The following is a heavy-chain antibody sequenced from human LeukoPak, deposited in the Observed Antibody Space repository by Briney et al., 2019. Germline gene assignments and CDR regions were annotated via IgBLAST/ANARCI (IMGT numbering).Heavy chain of an antibody. Sequence: SETLSLTCAVYGGSFSGYYWSWIRQPPGKGLEWIGEINHSGSTNYNPSLKSRVTISVDTSKNQFPLKLSSVTAADTAVYYCARGGIAVAGTRWFDPWGQGTLVTVSS. J-gene: IGHJ5*02. CDR3: ARGGIAVAGTRWFDP. CDR1: GGSFSGYY. V-gene: IGHV4-34*01. D-gene: IGHD6-19*01. CDR2: INHSGST.